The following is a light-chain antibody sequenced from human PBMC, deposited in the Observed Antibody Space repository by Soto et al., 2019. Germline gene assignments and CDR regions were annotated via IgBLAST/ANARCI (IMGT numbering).Light chain of an antibody. CDR3: CSSTGRVSRV. CDR2: DVS. Sequence: QSVLTQPRSVSGSPGQSVTISCTGTSSDVTSYNYVSWYQHLPGKAPKLLIYDVSNRPSGVPDRFSGSQSGNTASLTISGLQADDEADYYCCSSTGRVSRVFGGGTKLTVL. J-gene: IGLJ3*02. CDR1: SSDVTSYNY. V-gene: IGLV2-11*01.